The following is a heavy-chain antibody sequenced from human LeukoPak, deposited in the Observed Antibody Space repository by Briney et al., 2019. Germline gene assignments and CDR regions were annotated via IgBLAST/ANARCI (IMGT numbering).Heavy chain of an antibody. Sequence: SVKVSCTASGGTFSSYAISWVRQAPGQGLEWMGGIIPIFGTADYAQKFQGRVTITADESTSTAYMELSSLRSEDTAVYYCARDVWGCSSTSCYGYLDYWGQGTLVTVSS. J-gene: IGHJ4*02. CDR1: GGTFSSYA. V-gene: IGHV1-69*13. CDR3: ARDVWGCSSTSCYGYLDY. CDR2: IIPIFGTA. D-gene: IGHD2-2*01.